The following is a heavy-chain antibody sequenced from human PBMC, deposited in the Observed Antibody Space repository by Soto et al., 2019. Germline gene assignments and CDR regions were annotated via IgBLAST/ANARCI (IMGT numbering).Heavy chain of an antibody. CDR3: AKDVSVTTAPDY. J-gene: IGHJ4*02. CDR1: GFTFSRNG. Sequence: GGSLRLSCAASGFTFSRNGMHWVRQAPGKGLEWVAAISSDGGDKYYADSVKGRFTISRDNSENTLYLQMNSLRGEDTAVYYCAKDVSVTTAPDYWGQGTLVTVSS. D-gene: IGHD1-1*01. CDR2: ISSDGGDK. V-gene: IGHV3-30*18.